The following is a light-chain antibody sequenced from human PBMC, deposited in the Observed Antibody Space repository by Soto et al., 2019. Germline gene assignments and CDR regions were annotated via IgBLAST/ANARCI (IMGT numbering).Light chain of an antibody. CDR1: QSVSSD. CDR3: QQYNDWPPYT. CDR2: GAS. J-gene: IGKJ2*01. Sequence: EIVMTQSPVTLSASPGERATLSCRASQSVSSDLAWYQQKPGQVPRLLIYGASTRATGIPARFSASGSGTAFTLIISSLQSEDFAVYFCQQYNDWPPYTFGQGTKLEIK. V-gene: IGKV3-15*01.